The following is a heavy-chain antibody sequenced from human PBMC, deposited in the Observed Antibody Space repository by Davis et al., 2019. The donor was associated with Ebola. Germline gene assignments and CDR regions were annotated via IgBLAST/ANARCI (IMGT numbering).Heavy chain of an antibody. Sequence: GGSLRLSCAASGFTFSSYNMNWVRQAPGKGLEWVSYISTGSSTIYYADSVKDRFTISRDNSKNTLYLQMNSLRAEDTAVYYCARDRYSSSAILDYWGQGTLVTVSS. J-gene: IGHJ4*02. CDR1: GFTFSSYN. CDR3: ARDRYSSSAILDY. CDR2: ISTGSSTI. D-gene: IGHD6-6*01. V-gene: IGHV3-48*01.